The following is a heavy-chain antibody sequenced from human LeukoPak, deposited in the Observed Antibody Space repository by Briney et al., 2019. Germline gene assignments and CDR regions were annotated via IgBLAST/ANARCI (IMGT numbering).Heavy chain of an antibody. CDR2: ISYDESNK. CDR3: ARFAGHDAFDI. V-gene: IGHV3-30*03. D-gene: IGHD3-16*01. Sequence: GGSLRLSCAASGFTFSSYDMHWVRQAPGKGLEWVALISYDESNKYYVDSVKGRFTISRDNSKNTLYLQMNSLRAEDTAVYYCARFAGHDAFDIWGQGTMVTVSS. CDR1: GFTFSSYD. J-gene: IGHJ3*02.